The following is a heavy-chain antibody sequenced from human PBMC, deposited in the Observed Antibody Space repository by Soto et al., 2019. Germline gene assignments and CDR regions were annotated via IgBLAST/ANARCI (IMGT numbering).Heavy chain of an antibody. CDR2: IYPGDSDT. D-gene: IGHD2-2*01. V-gene: IGHV5-51*01. Sequence: GESLKISCKGSGYIFTNSWIGWVRQMPGKGLEWMGIIYPGDSDTRYSPSFQGQVTISADKSITTAYLQWSSLTASDTAMYYCARLQAAMPAAAGMDVWGQGTAVTSP. J-gene: IGHJ6*02. CDR3: ARLQAAMPAAAGMDV. CDR1: GYIFTNSW.